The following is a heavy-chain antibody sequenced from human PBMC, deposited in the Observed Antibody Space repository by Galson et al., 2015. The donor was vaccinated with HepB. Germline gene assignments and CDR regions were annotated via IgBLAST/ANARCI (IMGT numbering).Heavy chain of an antibody. D-gene: IGHD5-24*01. CDR2: TYYRSKWYN. J-gene: IGHJ4*02. Sequence: CAISGDSVSRNSAAWNWIRQSPSRGLEWLGRTYYRSKWYNDYAVSVKSRITIKPDTSKNQFSLQLNSVTPEDTAVYYCARASSRGVDGYNGFDNWGQGTLVTVSS. CDR1: GDSVSRNSAA. V-gene: IGHV6-1*01. CDR3: ARASSRGVDGYNGFDN.